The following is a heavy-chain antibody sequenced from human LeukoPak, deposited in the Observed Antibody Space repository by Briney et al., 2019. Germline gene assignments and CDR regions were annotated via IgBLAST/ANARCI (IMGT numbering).Heavy chain of an antibody. V-gene: IGHV3-73*01. D-gene: IGHD3-3*01. CDR3: TTDLWVPVGY. CDR2: IRSKANSYAT. Sequence: GGSLRLSCAASGFTFSGSAMHWVRQASGKGLEWVGRIRSKANSYATAYAASVKGRFTISRDDSKNTAYLQMNSLKTEDTAVYYCTTDLWVPVGYWGQGTLVTVSS. CDR1: GFTFSGSA. J-gene: IGHJ4*02.